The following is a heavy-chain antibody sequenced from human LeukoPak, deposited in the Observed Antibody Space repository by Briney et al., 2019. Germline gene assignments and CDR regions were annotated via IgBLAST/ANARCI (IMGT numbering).Heavy chain of an antibody. J-gene: IGHJ6*04. Sequence: GGSLRLSCAASGFTFSSYAMSWVRQAPGKGLEWVSSISSSSSYIYYADSVKGQFTISRDNAKNSLYLQMNSLRAEDTAVYYCARWVEMVRGVFYYGMDVWGKGTTVTVSS. CDR2: ISSSSSYI. D-gene: IGHD3-10*01. V-gene: IGHV3-21*01. CDR1: GFTFSSYA. CDR3: ARWVEMVRGVFYYGMDV.